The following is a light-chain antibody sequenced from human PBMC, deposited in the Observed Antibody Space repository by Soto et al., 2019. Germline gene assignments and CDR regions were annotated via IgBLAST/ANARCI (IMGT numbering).Light chain of an antibody. CDR1: QSVGNNY. CDR3: QQYGSSYT. J-gene: IGKJ3*01. V-gene: IGKV3-20*01. CDR2: GTS. Sequence: EIVLTQSPGTLSLSPGERATLSCRASQSVGNNYLAWYQQHPGPAPRLLIYGTSTRDTGIPDRFSGSGSGTDFTLTISRLEAEDFAVYYCQQYGSSYTFGPGTKVEIK.